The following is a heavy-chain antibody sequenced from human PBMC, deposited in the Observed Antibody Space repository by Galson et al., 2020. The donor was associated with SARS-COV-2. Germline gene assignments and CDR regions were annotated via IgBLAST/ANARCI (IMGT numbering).Heavy chain of an antibody. CDR2: IETAGSVT. CDR1: GFTFSSYW. J-gene: IGHJ5*02. Sequence: GGSLRLSCAASGFTFSSYWMHWVRQAPGKGLVWVSRIETAGSVTTYADSVKGRSTIPRDNAKNTLYLQMNSLRVEDTAVYYCARGGSGSGTSLDNWFDPWGQGTLVTVSS. CDR3: ARGGSGSGTSLDNWFDP. V-gene: IGHV3-74*01. D-gene: IGHD3-10*01.